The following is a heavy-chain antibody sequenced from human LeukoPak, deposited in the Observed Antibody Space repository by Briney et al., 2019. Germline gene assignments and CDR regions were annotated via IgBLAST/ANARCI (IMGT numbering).Heavy chain of an antibody. CDR3: ARHGGKKYNWFDP. CDR1: GYSISSGYY. Sequence: PSETLSLTCAVSGYSISSGYYWGWIRQPPGKGLEWIGSIYHSGSTYYNPSLKSRVTISVDTSKNQFSLKLSSVTAAGTAVYYCARHGGKKYNWFDPWGQGTLVTVSS. J-gene: IGHJ5*02. CDR2: IYHSGST. D-gene: IGHD1-26*01. V-gene: IGHV4-38-2*01.